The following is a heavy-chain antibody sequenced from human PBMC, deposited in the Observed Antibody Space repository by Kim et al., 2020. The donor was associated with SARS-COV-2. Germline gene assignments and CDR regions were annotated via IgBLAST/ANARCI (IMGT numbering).Heavy chain of an antibody. V-gene: IGHV4-4*02. CDR3: ARVSGLVIRVWAFDI. CDR1: GGSISSSNW. J-gene: IGHJ3*02. D-gene: IGHD3-9*01. CDR2: IYHSGST. Sequence: SETLSLTCAVSGGSISSSNWWSWVRQPPGKGLEWIGEIYHSGSTNYNPSLKSRVTISVDKSKNQFSLKLSSVTAADTAVYYCARVSGLVIRVWAFDIWGQGTMVTVSS.